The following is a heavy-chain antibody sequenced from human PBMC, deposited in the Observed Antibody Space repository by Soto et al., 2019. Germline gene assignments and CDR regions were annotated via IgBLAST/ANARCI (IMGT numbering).Heavy chain of an antibody. Sequence: QLHLVQSGAVVKKPGASVTVSCSASGYPVTAYYMHWVRQAPGRGLEWMGGINPATGAAKYTQTFRGRVTMTRGTSPSTGFMELSGLTSGDAAVFYWARGGGVGVAGSAAFDMWGQGTLVTVSS. CDR2: INPATGAA. V-gene: IGHV1-2*02. D-gene: IGHD3-3*01. CDR1: GYPVTAYY. J-gene: IGHJ3*02. CDR3: ARGGGVGVAGSAAFDM.